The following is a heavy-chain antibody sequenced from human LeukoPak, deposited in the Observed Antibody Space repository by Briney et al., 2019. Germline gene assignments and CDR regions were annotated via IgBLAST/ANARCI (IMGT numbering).Heavy chain of an antibody. V-gene: IGHV4-59*01. CDR3: ASSHPLGSNNDYYTPFDY. D-gene: IGHD2-21*02. CDR2: MHYTGST. J-gene: IGHJ4*02. CDR1: GGSLSNYY. Sequence: SETLSLTCTVSGGSLSNYYWSWIRQPPGKGLEWIGYMHYTGSTYYNPSLKSRVTISVDTSKNQFSLKLRSVTAADTAVYYCASSHPLGSNNDYYTPFDYWGQGTLVTVSA.